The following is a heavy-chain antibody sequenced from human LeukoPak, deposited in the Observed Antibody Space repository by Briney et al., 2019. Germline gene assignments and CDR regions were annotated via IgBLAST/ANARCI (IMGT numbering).Heavy chain of an antibody. CDR2: ISAYNGNT. CDR3: ARDRGALAVTTKLAFDI. D-gene: IGHD4-17*01. J-gene: IGHJ3*02. Sequence: ASVKVSCKASGYTFTSYGISWVRQAPGQGLEWMGWISAYNGNTNYAQKLQGRVTMTTDTSTSTAYMEPRSLRSDDTAVYYCARDRGALAVTTKLAFDIWGQGTMVTVSS. V-gene: IGHV1-18*01. CDR1: GYTFTSYG.